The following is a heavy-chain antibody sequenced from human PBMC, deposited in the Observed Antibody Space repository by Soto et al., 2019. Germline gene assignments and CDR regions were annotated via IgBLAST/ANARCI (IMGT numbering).Heavy chain of an antibody. D-gene: IGHD3-3*01. CDR1: GFTFSSAA. Sequence: VQLLESGGGLVQPGGSLRLSCAASGFTFSSAAMTWVRQAPGKGLEWVSGISGGGGSTYYADSVKGRYTISRDNTKNTLYVQMNALSAKDSAVYYCAKDVVRFEHGGDAFDIWGQGTMVTVSS. CDR2: ISGGGGST. CDR3: AKDVVRFEHGGDAFDI. V-gene: IGHV3-23*01. J-gene: IGHJ3*02.